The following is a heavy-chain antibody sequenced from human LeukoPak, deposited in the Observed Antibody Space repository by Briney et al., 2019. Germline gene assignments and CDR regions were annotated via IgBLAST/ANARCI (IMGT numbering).Heavy chain of an antibody. CDR3: ARASYSSGWYLDNY. CDR1: GGSISSYY. Sequence: PSETLSLTCTVSGGSISSYYWSWIRQPPGKGLEWIGYIYYSGSTNYNPSLKSRVTIPVDTSKNQFSLRLSSVTAADTAVYYCARASYSSGWYLDNYWGQGTLVTVSS. CDR2: IYYSGST. J-gene: IGHJ4*02. D-gene: IGHD6-19*01. V-gene: IGHV4-59*08.